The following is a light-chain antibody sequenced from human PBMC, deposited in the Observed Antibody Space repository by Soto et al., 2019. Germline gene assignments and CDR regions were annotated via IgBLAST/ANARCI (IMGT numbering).Light chain of an antibody. V-gene: IGKV1-6*01. J-gene: IGKJ1*01. Sequence: ATQMTQSPSSLSASVGDRVTISCRASQGISNYLAWYQQRPGKAPKLLIFGATTLQSGVPSRFSASGSGPDFALTIISLQPEDFATYYCLQAYNYPWTLGQGTKVDLK. CDR2: GAT. CDR1: QGISNY. CDR3: LQAYNYPWT.